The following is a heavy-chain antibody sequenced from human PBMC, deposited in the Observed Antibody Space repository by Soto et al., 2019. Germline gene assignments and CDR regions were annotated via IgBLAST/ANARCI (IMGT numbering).Heavy chain of an antibody. J-gene: IGHJ4*02. D-gene: IGHD5-12*01. Sequence: QVQLVQSGAEVKKPGSSVKVSCKASGGTFSSYAISWVRQAPGQGLEWMGGIIPIFGTANYAQKFQGRVTITADEATSTAYMELSSLRSEDTDVYDCARRRDGYNYFDYWGQGTLVTVSS. CDR3: ARRRDGYNYFDY. CDR1: GGTFSSYA. CDR2: IIPIFGTA. V-gene: IGHV1-69*12.